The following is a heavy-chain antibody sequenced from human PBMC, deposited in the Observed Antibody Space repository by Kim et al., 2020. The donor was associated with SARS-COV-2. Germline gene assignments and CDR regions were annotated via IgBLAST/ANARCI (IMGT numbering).Heavy chain of an antibody. D-gene: IGHD3-3*01. J-gene: IGHJ4*02. CDR3: ARVPAPIFGVVTPSYCFDY. V-gene: IGHV5-51*01. CDR1: GYSFTSYW. Sequence: GESLKISCKGSGYSFTSYWIGWVRQMPGKGLEWMGIIYPGDSDTRYSPSFQGQVTISADKSISTAYLQWSSLKASDTAMYYCARVPAPIFGVVTPSYCFDYWGQGTLVTVSS. CDR2: IYPGDSDT.